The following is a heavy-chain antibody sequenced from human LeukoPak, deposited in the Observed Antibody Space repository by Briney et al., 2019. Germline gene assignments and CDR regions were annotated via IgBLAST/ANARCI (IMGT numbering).Heavy chain of an antibody. CDR2: MHYSGDS. V-gene: IGHV4-59*01. D-gene: IGHD1-1*01. CDR3: ARDLELERNRWNYFES. CDR1: GNSISSFF. Sequence: SETLSLTCTVSGNSISSFFWSWIRQPPGKGLEWIGSMHYSGDSKYNPSLRSRVSLSIDTSKQQFSLRLSCVTAADTAVYYCARDLELERNRWNYFESWGQGALVTVSS. J-gene: IGHJ4*02.